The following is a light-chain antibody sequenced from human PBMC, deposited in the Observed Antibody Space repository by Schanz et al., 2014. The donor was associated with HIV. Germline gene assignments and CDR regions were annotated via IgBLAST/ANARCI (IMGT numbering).Light chain of an antibody. CDR1: SSDVGAYKY. J-gene: IGLJ1*01. V-gene: IGLV2-14*01. Sequence: QSALTQPASVSGSPGQSITISCTGTSSDVGAYKYVSWYQHHPGKAPKLIIYEVSNRPSGVSNRFSGSKSGNTASLTVSGLQAEDEADYYCSSYAGSNSYVFGTGTKLTVL. CDR3: SSYAGSNSYV. CDR2: EVS.